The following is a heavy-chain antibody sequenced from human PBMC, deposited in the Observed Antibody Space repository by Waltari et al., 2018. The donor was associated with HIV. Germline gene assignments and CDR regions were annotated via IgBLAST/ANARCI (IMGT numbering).Heavy chain of an antibody. V-gene: IGHV4-59*08. D-gene: IGHD3-10*01. Sequence: QVQLQESGPGLVKPSETLSLTCTVSGGSISSYYWSWIRQPPGKGLEWIGYIYYSGSTNYNPSLKSRVTISVDTSKNQFSLKLSSVTAADTAVYYCARGMNGEGGRAIGFDYWGQGTLVTVSS. CDR1: GGSISSYY. CDR3: ARGMNGEGGRAIGFDY. J-gene: IGHJ4*02. CDR2: IYYSGST.